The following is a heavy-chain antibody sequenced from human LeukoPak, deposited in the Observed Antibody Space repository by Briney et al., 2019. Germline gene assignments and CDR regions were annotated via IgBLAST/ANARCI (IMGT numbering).Heavy chain of an antibody. CDR1: GFTFSSFW. CDR3: ARAPLLSSDTRYFHAMDV. D-gene: IGHD5-18*01. J-gene: IGHJ6*02. Sequence: GGSLRLSCAASGFTFSSFWMTWARLAPGKGLEWVANIKQDGSEKYYVESVKGRFTISRDNARNSLYLQMSSLRVEDTAVYYCARAPLLSSDTRYFHAMDVWGQGTTVTVSS. CDR2: IKQDGSEK. V-gene: IGHV3-7*01.